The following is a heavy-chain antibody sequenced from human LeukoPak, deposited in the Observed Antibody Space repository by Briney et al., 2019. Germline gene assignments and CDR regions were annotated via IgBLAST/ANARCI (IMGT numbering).Heavy chain of an antibody. D-gene: IGHD4-23*01. J-gene: IGHJ5*02. V-gene: IGHV1-69*02. Sequence: SVKVSCKASGGTCSSYTISWVRQAPGQGLEWMGRIIPILGIANYAQKFQGRVTITADKSTSTAYMELSSLRSVDTAVYYCARATTVDWFDPWGQGTLVTVSS. CDR3: ARATTVDWFDP. CDR2: IIPILGIA. CDR1: GGTCSSYT.